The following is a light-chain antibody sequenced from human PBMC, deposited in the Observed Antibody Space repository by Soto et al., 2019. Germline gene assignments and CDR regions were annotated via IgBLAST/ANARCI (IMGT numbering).Light chain of an antibody. CDR2: WAS. CDR3: QQYYSTPPYS. CDR1: QSVLYSSNNKNY. Sequence: DIVMTQSPDSLAVSLGERATINCKSSQSVLYSSNNKNYLAWYQQKPGQPPKLLIYWASTRESGVPDRFSGSGSGTDFTLTINSLQAEDVAVYYCQQYYSTPPYSFGQGTKVEI. V-gene: IGKV4-1*01. J-gene: IGKJ2*03.